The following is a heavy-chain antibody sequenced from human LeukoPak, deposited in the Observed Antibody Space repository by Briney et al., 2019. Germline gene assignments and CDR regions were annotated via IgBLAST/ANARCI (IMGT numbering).Heavy chain of an antibody. D-gene: IGHD3-22*01. Sequence: SETLSLTCTVSGGSISSYHWSWIRQPPGKGLEWIGYIYYGGNTNYNPSLKSRVTISIDTSKNQFSLKLSSVTGADTAVYYCARGPYYYDSSGYITPFDYWSQGTLATVSS. CDR1: GGSISSYH. CDR3: ARGPYYYDSSGYITPFDY. J-gene: IGHJ4*02. CDR2: IYYGGNT. V-gene: IGHV4-59*01.